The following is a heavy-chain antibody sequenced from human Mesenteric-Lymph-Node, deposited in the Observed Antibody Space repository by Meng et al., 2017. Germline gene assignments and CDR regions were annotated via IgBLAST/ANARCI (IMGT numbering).Heavy chain of an antibody. J-gene: IGHJ3*01. D-gene: IGHD1-26*01. CDR3: VREGRSGPYFDAFDL. V-gene: IGHV3-48*03. CDR1: GFTFSSYE. CDR2: IGTGGGAI. Sequence: GESLKISCAASGFTFSSYEMNWVRQAPGKGMEWVSYIGTGGGAIHYADSVKGRFTISRDNAKNSLYLQMNSLRVDDTAVYYCVREGRSGPYFDAFDLWGQGTMVTVSS.